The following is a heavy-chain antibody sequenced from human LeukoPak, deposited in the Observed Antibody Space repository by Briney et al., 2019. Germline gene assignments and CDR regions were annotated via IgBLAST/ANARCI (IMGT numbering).Heavy chain of an antibody. CDR1: GGPFSSYA. V-gene: IGHV1-69*05. CDR2: IFPIFRTA. J-gene: IGHJ3*02. CDR3: ARDRGERDSTWSLPAHGFDI. Sequence: VKVSFKASGGPFSSYAINWVRQAPGQGLEWMGRIFPIFRTANYSQKFQDRVTVTTDESTSTAYMELSSLRPEGTAMYYCARDRGERDSTWSLPAHGFDIWGQGTMVTVSS. D-gene: IGHD6-13*01.